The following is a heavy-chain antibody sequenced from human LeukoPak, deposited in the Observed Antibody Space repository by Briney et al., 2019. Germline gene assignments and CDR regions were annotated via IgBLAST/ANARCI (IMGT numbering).Heavy chain of an antibody. D-gene: IGHD1-26*01. CDR2: FYHGGST. V-gene: IGHV4-38-2*02. Sequence: PSETLSLTCTVSGCSISTGYYWDWIRQPPGKGLEWIGTFYHGGSTYYNPSLKSRVTISVDTSKNQFSLKLSSVTAADTAVYYCARGRRYSGSYLDYWGQGTLVTVSS. J-gene: IGHJ4*02. CDR3: ARGRRYSGSYLDY. CDR1: GCSISTGYY.